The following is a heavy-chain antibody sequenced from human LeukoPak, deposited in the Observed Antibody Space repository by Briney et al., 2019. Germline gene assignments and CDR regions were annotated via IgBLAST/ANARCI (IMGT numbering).Heavy chain of an antibody. J-gene: IGHJ4*02. CDR3: ARRAGGYSHPYDY. CDR1: GFTFDGYA. D-gene: IGHD4-23*01. Sequence: GGSLRLSCAASGFTFDGYAMHWVRQAPGKGLEWVSGISWNSGSIGYADSVKGRFTISRDNSKNTLYLQMNSLRAEDTAVYYCARRAGGYSHPYDYWGQGILVTVSS. CDR2: ISWNSGSI. V-gene: IGHV3-9*01.